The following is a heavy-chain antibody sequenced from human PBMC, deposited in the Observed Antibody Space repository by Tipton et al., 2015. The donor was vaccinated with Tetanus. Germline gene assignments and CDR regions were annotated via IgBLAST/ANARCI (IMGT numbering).Heavy chain of an antibody. J-gene: IGHJ6*01. D-gene: IGHD6-13*01. CDR2: IYYSGST. CDR3: ARGQAAGFSVGYYFYFYGMDV. Sequence: TLSLTCTVSGGSISSYYWSWIRQPPGKGLEWIGYIYYSGSTNYNPSLMSRVTISVDTSKNQFSLKLSSLTAADTAVYYCARGQAAGFSVGYYFYFYGMDVWGQGTTVTFSS. CDR1: GGSISSYY. V-gene: IGHV4-59*12.